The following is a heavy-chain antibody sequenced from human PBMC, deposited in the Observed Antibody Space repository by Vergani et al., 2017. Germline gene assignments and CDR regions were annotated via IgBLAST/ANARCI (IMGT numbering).Heavy chain of an antibody. V-gene: IGHV3-23*01. Sequence: EVQLLESGGSLKQPGGSVRLSCAASGFTFSTYAMHWVRQDPGKGLEWVSALTEGGGSTYYADSFKGRFIISRDNSRDTLYLQMNSLRPEDTATYYCVKDAGSYENFFDSWGQGTLVTVSS. CDR1: GFTFSTYA. CDR2: LTEGGGST. CDR3: VKDAGSYENFFDS. J-gene: IGHJ4*02. D-gene: IGHD1-26*01.